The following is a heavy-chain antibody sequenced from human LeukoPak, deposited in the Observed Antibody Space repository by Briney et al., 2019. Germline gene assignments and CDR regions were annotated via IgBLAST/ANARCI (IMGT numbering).Heavy chain of an antibody. CDR2: ISYSGYT. CDR1: DGSISNYY. CDR3: ARHDYSNPRLDY. V-gene: IGHV4-59*08. D-gene: IGHD4-11*01. J-gene: IGHJ4*02. Sequence: SETLSLTCTVSDGSISNYYWSWIRQPPRKGLEWIGYISYSGYTNYNPSLKSRVTMSVDTSKNKFSLRLSSVTAADTAVYYCARHDYSNPRLDYWGQGTLVTVSS.